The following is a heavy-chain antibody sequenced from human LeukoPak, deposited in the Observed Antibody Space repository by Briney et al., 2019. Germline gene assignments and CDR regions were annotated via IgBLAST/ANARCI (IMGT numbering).Heavy chain of an antibody. CDR2: IYYSGNT. V-gene: IGHV4-59*01. J-gene: IGHJ4*02. CDR1: GGSINDFY. Sequence: SETLSLTYSVSGGSINDFYWTWIRQPPGKGLEWIGYIYYSGNTNYNPSLKSRVTISVDTSKNQFSLQLNSVTAADTAVYYCARGHCSGGTCYSRTFDFWGQGTLVTVSS. CDR3: ARGHCSGGTCYSRTFDF. D-gene: IGHD2-15*01.